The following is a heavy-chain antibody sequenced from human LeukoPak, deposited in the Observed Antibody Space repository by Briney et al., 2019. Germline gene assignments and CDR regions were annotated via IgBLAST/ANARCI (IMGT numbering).Heavy chain of an antibody. Sequence: ASVKVSYKASGGTFSSYAISWVRQAPGQGLEWMGIINPSGGSTSYAQKFQGRVTMTRDTSTSTVYMELSSLRSEDTAVYYCAREKDAFDIWGQGTMVTVSS. CDR2: INPSGGST. J-gene: IGHJ3*02. V-gene: IGHV1-46*03. CDR3: AREKDAFDI. CDR1: GGTFSSYA.